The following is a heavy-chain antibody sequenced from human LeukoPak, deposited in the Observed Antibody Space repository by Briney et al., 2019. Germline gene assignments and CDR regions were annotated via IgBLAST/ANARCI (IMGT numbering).Heavy chain of an antibody. CDR2: IYYSGST. D-gene: IGHD3-22*01. CDR3: ARYYYDSSGYYRFDY. V-gene: IGHV4-59*08. Sequence: PSETLSLTCTVSGGSISSYYWSWIRQPPGKGLEWIGYIYYSGSTNYNPSLKSRVTISVDTFKNQFSLKLSPVTAADTAVYYCARYYYDSSGYYRFDYWGQGTLVTVSS. CDR1: GGSISSYY. J-gene: IGHJ4*02.